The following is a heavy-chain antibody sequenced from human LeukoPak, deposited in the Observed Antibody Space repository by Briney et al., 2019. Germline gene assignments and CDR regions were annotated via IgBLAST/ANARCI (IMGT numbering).Heavy chain of an antibody. CDR1: GFTFSTYA. J-gene: IGHJ6*02. CDR3: ANLGASGGDYYYYYGMDV. Sequence: PGGSLRLSCAASGFTFSTYAMSWVRQAAGKGLEWVSLISGSGGGTYYADSVKGRFTISRDNSKNTLYLQLNSLRVEDTAVYYCANLGASGGDYYYYYGMDVWGQGTTVTVSS. D-gene: IGHD3-10*01. CDR2: ISGSGGGT. V-gene: IGHV3-23*01.